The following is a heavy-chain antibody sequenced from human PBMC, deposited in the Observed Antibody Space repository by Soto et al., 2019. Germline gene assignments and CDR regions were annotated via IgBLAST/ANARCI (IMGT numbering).Heavy chain of an antibody. CDR1: GGSFSGYY. Sequence: SETLSLTCAVYGGSFSGYYWSWIRQPPGKGLEWIGEINHSGSTNYNPSLKSRVPISVETSKNQFSLKLSSVTAADTVVYYCARCRKGGIAARPGYYYYGMDVWGQGTTVTVSS. J-gene: IGHJ6*02. CDR3: ARCRKGGIAARPGYYYYGMDV. CDR2: INHSGST. D-gene: IGHD6-6*01. V-gene: IGHV4-34*01.